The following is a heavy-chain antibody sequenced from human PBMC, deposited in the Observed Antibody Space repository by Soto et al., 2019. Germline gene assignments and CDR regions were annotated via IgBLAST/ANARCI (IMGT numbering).Heavy chain of an antibody. D-gene: IGHD6-13*01. CDR1: GYTLTELS. CDR3: ATAILVGITAAGRADYYYGMDV. Sequence: ASVNVSCKVSGYTLTELSMHWVRQAPGKGLEWMGGFDPEDGETIYAQKFQGRVTMTEDKSTDTAYMELSSLRSEDTAVYYCATAILVGITAAGRADYYYGMDVWGQGTTVTVSS. J-gene: IGHJ6*02. CDR2: FDPEDGET. V-gene: IGHV1-24*01.